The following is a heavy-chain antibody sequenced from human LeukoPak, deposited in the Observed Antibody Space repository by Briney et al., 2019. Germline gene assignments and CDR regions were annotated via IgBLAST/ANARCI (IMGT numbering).Heavy chain of an antibody. D-gene: IGHD6-19*01. CDR2: IYNGDNT. J-gene: IGHJ4*02. CDR3: ARASQWLAFDY. V-gene: IGHV3-66*01. Sequence: GGSLRLSCAASGFTVSSNYMTWVRQAPGRGLEWVSVIYNGDNTNYADSVKGRFTISRDSSRSTLFLQMNSLRAEDTAVYYCARASQWLAFDYWGQGTLVTVSS. CDR1: GFTVSSNY.